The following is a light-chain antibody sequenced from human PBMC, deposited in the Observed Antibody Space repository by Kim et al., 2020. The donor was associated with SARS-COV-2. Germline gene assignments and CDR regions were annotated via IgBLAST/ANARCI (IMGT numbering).Light chain of an antibody. CDR2: GTS. CDR3: QQFGSSRTWT. J-gene: IGKJ1*01. Sequence: PGDRATLSCRASQSVTSTYVAWYQQKPGQAPRLLIYGTSTRAAGIPGRFRGSGSGTEYTLTINRLEPEDFAIYYCQQFGSSRTWTFGQGTKVDIK. CDR1: QSVTSTY. V-gene: IGKV3-20*01.